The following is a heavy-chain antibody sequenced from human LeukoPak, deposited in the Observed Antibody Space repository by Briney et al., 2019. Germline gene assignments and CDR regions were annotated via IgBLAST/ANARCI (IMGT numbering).Heavy chain of an antibody. J-gene: IGHJ3*02. D-gene: IGHD6-13*01. CDR1: GYTFTGYY. CDR2: INPNSGGT. CDR3: ARDRSWGYDAFDI. V-gene: IGHV1-2*02. Sequence: ASVKVSCKASGYTFTGYYMHWVRQAPGQGLEWMGWINPNSGGTNYAQKFQGRVTMTRDTSISTAYMELSWLRSDDTAVYYCARDRSWGYDAFDIWGQGTMVTVSS.